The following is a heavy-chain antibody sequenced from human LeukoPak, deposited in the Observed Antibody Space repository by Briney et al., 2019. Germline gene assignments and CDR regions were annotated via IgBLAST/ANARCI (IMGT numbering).Heavy chain of an antibody. D-gene: IGHD6-13*01. CDR3: ARRVDSSSWYRPSYYYYYYMDV. CDR2: IYPGDSDT. J-gene: IGHJ6*03. CDR1: GYSFTSYW. V-gene: IGHV5-51*01. Sequence: GESLKISCKGSGYSFTSYWIGWVRQMPGKGLEWMGIIYPGDSDTRYSPSFQGQVTISADKSISTAYLQWSSLKASDTAMYYCARRVDSSSWYRPSYYYYYYMDVWGKGTTVTVSS.